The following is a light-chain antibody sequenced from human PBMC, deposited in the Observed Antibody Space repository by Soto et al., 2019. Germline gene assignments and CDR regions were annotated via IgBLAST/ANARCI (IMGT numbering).Light chain of an antibody. J-gene: IGKJ4*01. CDR3: QQRSSWPLT. Sequence: EIVLTQSPATLSLSPGERATLSYRASQNINNNLGWYQQKPGQAPRLLISDASNRATGIPARFSGRGSGTDFSLTISSLEPEDFAVYYCQQRSSWPLTFGGGTKVEIK. V-gene: IGKV3-11*01. CDR2: DAS. CDR1: QNINNN.